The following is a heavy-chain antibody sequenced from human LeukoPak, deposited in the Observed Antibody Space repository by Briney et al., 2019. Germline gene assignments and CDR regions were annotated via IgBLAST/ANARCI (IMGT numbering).Heavy chain of an antibody. Sequence: PSETLSLTCTVSGGSISRYYWSWIRKPAGKGLESIGHISTSGSTNYNPSLKRRVTMSVDTSKDQFSLKRGSVTAADTVVYYCARVRYSDSSVLTRKRSYYFDYWGQGTLVTVSS. V-gene: IGHV4-4*07. CDR1: GGSISRYY. J-gene: IGHJ4*02. CDR2: ISTSGST. D-gene: IGHD3-22*01. CDR3: ARVRYSDSSVLTRKRSYYFDY.